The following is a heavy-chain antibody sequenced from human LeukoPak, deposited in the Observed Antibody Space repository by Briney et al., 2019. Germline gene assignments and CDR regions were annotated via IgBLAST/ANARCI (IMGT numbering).Heavy chain of an antibody. CDR2: IYYSGST. Sequence: SETLSLTCTVSGGSISSSSYYWGWIRQPPGKGLEWIGSIYYSGSTYYNPSLKSRVTISVDTSKNQFSLKLSSVTAADTAVYYWARELLAGRPGRFDSWGQGTLVIVSS. D-gene: IGHD6-6*01. CDR3: ARELLAGRPGRFDS. J-gene: IGHJ4*02. V-gene: IGHV4-39*07. CDR1: GGSISSSSYY.